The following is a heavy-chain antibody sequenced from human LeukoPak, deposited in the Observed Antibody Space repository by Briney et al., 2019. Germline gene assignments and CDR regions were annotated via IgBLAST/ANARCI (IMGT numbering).Heavy chain of an antibody. D-gene: IGHD3-10*01. CDR1: GYTFTGYY. V-gene: IGHV1-69*13. CDR2: IIPIFGTA. J-gene: IGHJ5*02. Sequence: GASVKVSCKASGYTFTGYYVHWVRQAPGQGLEWMGGIIPIFGTANYAQKFQGRVTITADESTSTAYMELSSLRSEDTAVYYCARDRSSGSYYNSHGTYNWFDPWGQGTLVTVSS. CDR3: ARDRSSGSYYNSHGTYNWFDP.